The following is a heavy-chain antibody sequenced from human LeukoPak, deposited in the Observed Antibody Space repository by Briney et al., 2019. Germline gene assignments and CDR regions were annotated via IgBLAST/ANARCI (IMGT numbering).Heavy chain of an antibody. D-gene: IGHD2-15*01. J-gene: IGHJ4*02. CDR2: IYSGGST. CDR1: GFTVSNNY. Sequence: GGSLRLSCAASGFTVSNNYMSWVRQAPGKGLEWVSLIYSGGSTYYADSVKGRFTISRDNSKNTLYLQMNSLRAEDTAMYYCARGDTLLLFDYWGQGTLVTVSS. CDR3: ARGDTLLLFDY. V-gene: IGHV3-66*02.